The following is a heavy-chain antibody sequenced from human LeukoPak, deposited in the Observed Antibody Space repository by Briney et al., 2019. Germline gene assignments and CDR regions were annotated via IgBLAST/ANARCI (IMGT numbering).Heavy chain of an antibody. CDR3: AKDLYYYDTSRDFLDY. D-gene: IGHD3-22*01. V-gene: IGHV3-23*01. CDR1: GFTFSSYA. J-gene: IGHJ4*02. Sequence: GGSRRLSCAASGFTFSSYAMSWVRQAPGKGLEWVSAISGSGGSTYYADSVKGRFTISRDNSKNTLYLQMNSLRAEDTAVYYCAKDLYYYDTSRDFLDYWGQGTLVTVSS. CDR2: ISGSGGST.